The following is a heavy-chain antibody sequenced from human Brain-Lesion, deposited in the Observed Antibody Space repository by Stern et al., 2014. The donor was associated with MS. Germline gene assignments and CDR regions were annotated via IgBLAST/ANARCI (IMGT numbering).Heavy chain of an antibody. CDR3: ARDQRGITIFGVVTDYYYLGMDV. CDR1: GYIFTGYH. V-gene: IGHV1-2*02. D-gene: IGHD3-3*01. J-gene: IGHJ6*02. CDR2: INPNTGGT. Sequence: VQLVASGAEVKKPGASVKVSCKTSGYIFTGYHIHWVRQAPGQGLEWMAWINPNTGGTKYAQKFQGRVTMSRDTSISTAYVELSSLTSDDTAVYYCARDQRGITIFGVVTDYYYLGMDVWGQGTTVTVSS.